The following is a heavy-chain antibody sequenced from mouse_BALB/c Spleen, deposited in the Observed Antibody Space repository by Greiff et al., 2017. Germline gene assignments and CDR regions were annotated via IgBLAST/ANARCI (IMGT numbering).Heavy chain of an antibody. J-gene: IGHJ4*01. D-gene: IGHD2-1*01. V-gene: IGHV10S3*01. Sequence: EVQLVETGGGLVQPKGSLKLSCAASGFTFNTNAMNWVRQAPGKGLEWVARIRSKSNNYATYYADSVKDRFTISRDDSQSMLYLQMNNLKTEDTAMYYCVREWYHAMDYWGQGTSVTVSS. CDR3: VREWYHAMDY. CDR2: IRSKSNNYAT. CDR1: GFTFNTNA.